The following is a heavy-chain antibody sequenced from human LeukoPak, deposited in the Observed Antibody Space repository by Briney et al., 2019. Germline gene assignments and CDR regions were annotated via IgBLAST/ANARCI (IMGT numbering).Heavy chain of an antibody. CDR1: GFTVSDNY. CDR2: IYSGGST. V-gene: IGHV3-66*01. CDR3: ARGYKYSSGWYYFDY. Sequence: GGSLRLSCAASGFTVSDNYMSWVRQAPGKGLEWVSVIYSGGSTNYADSVKGRFTISRDNSKNTLYLQMNSLRAEDTAVYYCARGYKYSSGWYYFDYWGQGTLVTVSS. J-gene: IGHJ4*02. D-gene: IGHD6-19*01.